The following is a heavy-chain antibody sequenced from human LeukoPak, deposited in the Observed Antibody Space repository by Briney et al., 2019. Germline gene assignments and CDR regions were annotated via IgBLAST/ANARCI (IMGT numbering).Heavy chain of an antibody. D-gene: IGHD3-9*01. CDR2: IKQDGSEK. Sequence: GGSLRLSCAASGFTFSSYWMSWVRQAPGKGLEWVANIKQDGSEKYYVDSVKGRFTISRDNAKNSLYLQMNSLRAEDTAVYYCARDYYDILTGYYASDNWGQGTLVAVSS. J-gene: IGHJ4*02. CDR3: ARDYYDILTGYYASDN. CDR1: GFTFSSYW. V-gene: IGHV3-7*01.